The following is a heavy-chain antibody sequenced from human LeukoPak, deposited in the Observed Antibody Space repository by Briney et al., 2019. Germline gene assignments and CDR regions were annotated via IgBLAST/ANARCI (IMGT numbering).Heavy chain of an antibody. V-gene: IGHV3-9*01. CDR1: GFTFDDYA. Sequence: GRSLRLSCAASGFTFDDYAMHWVRQAPGKGLEWVSGISWNSGSIGYADSAKGRFTISRDNAKNSLYLQMNSLRAEDTALYYCAKAPGIAVAGGAFDIWGQGTMVTVSS. CDR2: ISWNSGSI. J-gene: IGHJ3*02. D-gene: IGHD6-19*01. CDR3: AKAPGIAVAGGAFDI.